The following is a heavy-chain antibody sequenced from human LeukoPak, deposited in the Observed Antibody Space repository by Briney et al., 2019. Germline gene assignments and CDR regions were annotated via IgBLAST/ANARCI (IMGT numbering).Heavy chain of an antibody. CDR3: AKVLIAAGAFDI. V-gene: IGHV3-30*18. CDR1: GFTFDSYG. D-gene: IGHD6-13*01. CDR2: ISYDGSNK. Sequence: GRSLRLSCAVSGFTFDSYGMHWVRQAPGKGREWVAVISYDGSNKYYADSVKGRFTISRDNSKNTLYLQMKSLRAEDTAVYYCAKVLIAAGAFDIWGQGTMVTVSS. J-gene: IGHJ3*02.